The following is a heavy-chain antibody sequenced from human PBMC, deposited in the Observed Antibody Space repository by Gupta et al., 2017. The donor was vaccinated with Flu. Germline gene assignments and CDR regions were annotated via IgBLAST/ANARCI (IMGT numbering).Heavy chain of an antibody. CDR1: GYTFTGYY. CDR3: ARSSEQWLDHWEFDY. J-gene: IGHJ4*02. Sequence: GYTFTGYYMHWVRQAPGQGLEWMGWINPNSGGTNYAQKFQGRVTMTRDTSISTAYMELSRLRSDDTAVYYCARSSEQWLDHWEFDYWGQGTLVTVSS. D-gene: IGHD6-19*01. V-gene: IGHV1-2*02. CDR2: INPNSGGT.